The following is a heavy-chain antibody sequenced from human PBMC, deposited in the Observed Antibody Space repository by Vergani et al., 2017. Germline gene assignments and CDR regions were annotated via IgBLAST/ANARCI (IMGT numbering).Heavy chain of an antibody. D-gene: IGHD5-18*01. CDR1: GFTFNHYA. V-gene: IGHV3-23*01. CDR2: ISGSGGST. CDR3: AKDGEGYSYGYRHFDY. Sequence: EVQLLESGGDLVQPGGSLRLSCAASGFTFNHYAMNWVRQAPGKGLEWVSGISGSGGSTYYAGSVKGRFTISRDSSKNTLYLQMNSLSAGDTAVYYCAKDGEGYSYGYRHFDYWGQGTLVTVSS. J-gene: IGHJ4*02.